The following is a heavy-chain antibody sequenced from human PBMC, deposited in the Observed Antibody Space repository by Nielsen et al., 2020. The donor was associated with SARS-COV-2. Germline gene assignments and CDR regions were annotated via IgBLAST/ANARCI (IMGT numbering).Heavy chain of an antibody. CDR3: ATTVAATGFDY. Sequence: SETLSLTCTVSGGSICSGGYYWGWIRQPPGKGLEWIGSIYYSGSTYYNPSVKSRVTISVDTSKNQFSLKLSSVTAADTAVYYCATTVAATGFDYWGQGTLVTVSS. J-gene: IGHJ4*02. CDR2: IYYSGST. D-gene: IGHD2-15*01. CDR1: GGSICSGGYY. V-gene: IGHV4-39*01.